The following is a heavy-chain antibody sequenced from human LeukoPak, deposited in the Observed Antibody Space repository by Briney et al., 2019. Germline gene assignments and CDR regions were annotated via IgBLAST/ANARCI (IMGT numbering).Heavy chain of an antibody. D-gene: IGHD3-10*01. CDR2: IYYTGST. Sequence: SETLSLTCTVSGGSISSYYWSWIRQPPGKGLEWIGYIYYTGSTNYNPSLKSRVTISVDTSKDQFSLRLSSVTAADTAVYFCAACMVRGVKKPYFFDYWGQGTLVTVSS. CDR3: AACMVRGVKKPYFFDY. V-gene: IGHV4-59*01. J-gene: IGHJ4*02. CDR1: GGSISSYY.